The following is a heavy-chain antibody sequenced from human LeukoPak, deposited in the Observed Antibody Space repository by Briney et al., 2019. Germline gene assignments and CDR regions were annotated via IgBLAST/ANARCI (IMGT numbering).Heavy chain of an antibody. J-gene: IGHJ4*02. CDR1: GYTFTGYY. Sequence: GASVKVSCKASGYTFTGYYMHWVRQAPGQGLEWMGWINPNSGGTNYAQKFQGRVTMTRDTSISTAYMELSRLRSDDTAVYYCARVPLWFGELLYFDYWGQGTLVTVSS. D-gene: IGHD3-10*01. V-gene: IGHV1-2*02. CDR2: INPNSGGT. CDR3: ARVPLWFGELLYFDY.